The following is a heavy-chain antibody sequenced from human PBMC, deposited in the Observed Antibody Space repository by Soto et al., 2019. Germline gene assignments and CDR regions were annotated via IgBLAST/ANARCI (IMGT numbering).Heavy chain of an antibody. J-gene: IGHJ3*02. V-gene: IGHV1-3*01. CDR2: INAGNGNT. CDR1: GYTFTSYA. Sequence: ASVNVSCKASGYTFTSYAMHWVRQAPGQRLEWMGWINAGNGNTKYSQKFQGRVTITRDTSASTAYMELSSLRSEDTAVYYCARDEGTDAFDIWGQGTMVTVSS. CDR3: ARDEGTDAFDI. D-gene: IGHD1-1*01.